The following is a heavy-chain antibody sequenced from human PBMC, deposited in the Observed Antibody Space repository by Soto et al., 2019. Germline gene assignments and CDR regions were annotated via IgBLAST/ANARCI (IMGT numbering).Heavy chain of an antibody. J-gene: IGHJ4*02. Sequence: SETLSLTCAVYGGSFSGDYWSWIRQPPGKGLEWIGVINHSGSTNYNPSLKIRVTISVDTSKNQFSMKLSSVNSADTAVYYCAREGAFDGSSGYENWGQGTLVTVSS. CDR3: AREGAFDGSSGYEN. CDR2: INHSGST. D-gene: IGHD3-22*01. CDR1: GGSFSGDY. V-gene: IGHV4-34*01.